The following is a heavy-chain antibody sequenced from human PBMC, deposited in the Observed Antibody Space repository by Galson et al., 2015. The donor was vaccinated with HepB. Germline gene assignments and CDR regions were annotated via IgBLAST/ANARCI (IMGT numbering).Heavy chain of an antibody. CDR2: IRGSGGST. CDR1: GFTFSSYA. D-gene: IGHD1-26*01. V-gene: IGHV3-23*01. CDR3: AKDRWEAPFDY. Sequence: SLRLSCAASGFTFSSYAMSWVRQALGKGLEWVSAIRGSGGSTYYADSVKGRFTISRDNSKNTLYLQMNSLRAEDTAVYYCAKDRWEAPFDYWGRGTLVTVSS. J-gene: IGHJ2*01.